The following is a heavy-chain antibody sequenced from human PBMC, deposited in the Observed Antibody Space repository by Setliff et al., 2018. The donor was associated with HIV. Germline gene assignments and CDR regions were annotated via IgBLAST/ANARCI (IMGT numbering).Heavy chain of an antibody. J-gene: IGHJ3*02. D-gene: IGHD6-6*01. CDR2: INPSGGST. Sequence: ASVKVSCKASGYSFTDYYMHWVRQAPGQGLEWMGIINPSGGSTSYAQKFQGRVTMTRDTSTSTVYMELSSLRSEDTAVYYCARRGQLVRTDAFDIWGQGTMVTV. CDR3: ARRGQLVRTDAFDI. CDR1: GYSFTDYY. V-gene: IGHV1-46*01.